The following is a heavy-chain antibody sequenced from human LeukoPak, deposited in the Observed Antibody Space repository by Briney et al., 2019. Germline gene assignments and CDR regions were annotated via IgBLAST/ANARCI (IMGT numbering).Heavy chain of an antibody. V-gene: IGHV3-21*01. D-gene: IGHD3-10*01. J-gene: IGHJ4*02. CDR2: ISSSSSYI. CDR3: ARDYGSGKLAFDY. CDR1: GFTFSSYS. Sequence: GGSLRLSCAASGFTFSSYSMNWVRQAPGKGLEWVSSISSSSSYIYYADSVKGRFTISRDNAKNSLYLQMNSLRAEDTAVYYCARDYGSGKLAFDYWGQGTLVTVSS.